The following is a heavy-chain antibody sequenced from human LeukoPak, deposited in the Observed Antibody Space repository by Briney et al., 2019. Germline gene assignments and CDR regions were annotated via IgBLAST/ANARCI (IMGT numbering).Heavy chain of an antibody. CDR3: VRDQGGGTCWSDFGYYYYMDV. Sequence: GGSLRLSCAASGFTFSTYGMNWVRQAPGKGLEWVAFIRHSSSYIYYADSVKGRFTIHRDNAKNSLYLQMNSLRAEDTDVYYCVRDQGGGTCWSDFGYYYYMDVWGKGTTVTVSS. J-gene: IGHJ6*03. CDR1: GFTFSTYG. V-gene: IGHV3-21*01. CDR2: IRHSSSYI. D-gene: IGHD3-3*01.